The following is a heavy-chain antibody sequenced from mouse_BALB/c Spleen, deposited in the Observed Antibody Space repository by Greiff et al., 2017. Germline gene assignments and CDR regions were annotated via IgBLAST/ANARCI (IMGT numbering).Heavy chain of an antibody. CDR1: GFSLTSYG. Sequence: VQLMESGPGLVAPSQSLSITCTVSGFSLTSYGVHWVRQPPGKGLEWLGVIWAGGSTNYNSALMSRLSISKDNSKSQVFLKMNSLQTDDTAMYYCARDRGDGYYYFDDWGQGTTLTVSS. J-gene: IGHJ2*01. CDR3: ARDRGDGYYYFDD. V-gene: IGHV2-9*02. D-gene: IGHD2-3*01. CDR2: IWAGGST.